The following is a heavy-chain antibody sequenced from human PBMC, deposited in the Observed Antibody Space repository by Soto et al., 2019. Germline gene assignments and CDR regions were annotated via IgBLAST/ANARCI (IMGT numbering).Heavy chain of an antibody. Sequence: EVQLVESGGGLVKPGGSLRLSCAASGFTFSSYSMNWVRQAPGKGLEWVSSISSSSSYIYYADSVKGRFTISRDNAKNSLYLQTNSLRAEDTAVYYCARDKGYSGYDAYWYFDLWGRGTLVTVSS. D-gene: IGHD5-12*01. CDR3: ARDKGYSGYDAYWYFDL. J-gene: IGHJ2*01. V-gene: IGHV3-21*01. CDR2: ISSSSSYI. CDR1: GFTFSSYS.